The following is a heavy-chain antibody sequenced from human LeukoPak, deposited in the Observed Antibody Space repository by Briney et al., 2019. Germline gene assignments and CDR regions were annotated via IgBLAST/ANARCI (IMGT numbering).Heavy chain of an antibody. Sequence: PSETLSLTCTVSGGSISSYYWSWIRQPPGKGLEWIGYIYYSGSTNYSPSLKSRVTISVDTSKNQFSLKLSSVTAADTAVYYCARERDPGHYFDYWGQGTLVTVSS. CDR3: ARERDPGHYFDY. CDR2: IYYSGST. CDR1: GGSISSYY. V-gene: IGHV4-59*01. J-gene: IGHJ4*02. D-gene: IGHD1-14*01.